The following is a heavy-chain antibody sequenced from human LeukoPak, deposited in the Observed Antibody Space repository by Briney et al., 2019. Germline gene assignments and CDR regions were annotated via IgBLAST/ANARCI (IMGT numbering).Heavy chain of an antibody. Sequence: PSETLSLTCNVSGGSISSYYWSWIRQHPGKGLEWIGYIYYSGSTYYNPSLKSRVTISVDTSKNQFSLKLSSVTAADTAVYYCARGGSSGYYVRHKNWFDPWGQGTLVTVSS. CDR1: GGSISSYY. J-gene: IGHJ5*02. CDR2: IYYSGST. V-gene: IGHV4-59*06. CDR3: ARGGSSGYYVRHKNWFDP. D-gene: IGHD3-22*01.